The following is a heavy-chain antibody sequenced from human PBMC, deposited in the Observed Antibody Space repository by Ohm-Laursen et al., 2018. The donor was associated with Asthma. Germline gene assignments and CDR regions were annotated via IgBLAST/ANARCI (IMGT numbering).Heavy chain of an antibody. CDR1: GFTFRSYA. CDR3: ARAHSGRWYALW. CDR2: ISDDERNK. D-gene: IGHD1-26*01. Sequence: RSLRLSCTASGFTFRSYAMHWVRQAPGKGLEWVAIISDDERNKDYADSVKGRFTISRDDAQSTLYLQMDSLRPEDTALYYCARAHSGRWYALWWGQGTLVTVSS. J-gene: IGHJ4*02. V-gene: IGHV3-30*04.